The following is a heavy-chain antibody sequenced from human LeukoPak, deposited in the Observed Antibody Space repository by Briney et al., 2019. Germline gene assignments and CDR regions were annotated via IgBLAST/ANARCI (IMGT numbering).Heavy chain of an antibody. CDR3: AKMEAWTTVTGSGVDY. J-gene: IGHJ4*02. V-gene: IGHV3-23*01. D-gene: IGHD4-17*01. CDR2: ISGSGGST. Sequence: GGSLRLSCAASGFTFSSYAVSWVRQAPGKGLEWVSGISGSGGSTYYADSVKGRFTISRDNSKNTLYLQMNSLRAEDTAVHYCAKMEAWTTVTGSGVDYWGQGTPVTVSS. CDR1: GFTFSSYA.